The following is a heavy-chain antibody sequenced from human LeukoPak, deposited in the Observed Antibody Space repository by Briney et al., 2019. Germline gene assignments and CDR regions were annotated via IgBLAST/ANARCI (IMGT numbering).Heavy chain of an antibody. CDR2: TKPDGSAE. D-gene: IGHD2-15*01. J-gene: IGHJ4*02. V-gene: IGHV3-7*01. CDR3: ARDGGLSTNFDY. Sequence: TGGSLRLSCAASGFTLSDYYMSWIRQAPGKGLEWVANTKPDGSAEYYADSVRGRFTSSRDNANNLLYLQMNRLRAEDTAVYYCARDGGLSTNFDYWGQGTLVTVSS. CDR1: GFTLSDYY.